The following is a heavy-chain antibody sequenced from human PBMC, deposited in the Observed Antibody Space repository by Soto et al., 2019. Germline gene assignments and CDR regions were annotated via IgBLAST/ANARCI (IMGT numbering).Heavy chain of an antibody. D-gene: IGHD3-3*01. J-gene: IGHJ4*02. CDR3: AKGTRHLEWLLFDY. CDR1: GFTFSSYA. V-gene: IGHV3-23*01. Sequence: PRLSCAASGFTFSSYAMSWVRQAPGKGLEWVSAISGSGGSTYYADSVKGRFTISRDNSKNTLYLQMNSLRAEDTAVYYCAKGTRHLEWLLFDYWGQRTLVTVSS. CDR2: ISGSGGST.